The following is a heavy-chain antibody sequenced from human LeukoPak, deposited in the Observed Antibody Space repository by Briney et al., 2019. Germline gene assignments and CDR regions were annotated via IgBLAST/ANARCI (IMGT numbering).Heavy chain of an antibody. CDR1: GFTFSSYA. D-gene: IGHD3-9*01. CDR2: ISYDGSNK. V-gene: IGHV3-30-3*01. CDR3: ASEAGFVWN. J-gene: IGHJ4*02. Sequence: GGSLRLSCAASGFTFSSYAMHWVRQAPGKGREWVAVISYDGSNKYYADSVKGRFTISRDNSKNTLYLQMNSLRAEDTAVYYWASEAGFVWNWGQGTLVTVSS.